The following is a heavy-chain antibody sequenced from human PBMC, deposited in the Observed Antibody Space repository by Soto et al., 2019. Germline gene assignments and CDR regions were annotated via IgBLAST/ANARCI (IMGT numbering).Heavy chain of an antibody. CDR2: IKDGGLT. D-gene: IGHD5-12*01. J-gene: IGHJ4*02. CDR3: ARGQEGVVATH. CDR1: GGSLSGYY. Sequence: QVQLQKWGAGLLKPSETLSLTCVVYGGSLSGYYWSWIRQPPGKGLEWIGEIKDGGLTNYSPSLKSRATISADRPKNQFSLKLYSVTAADTAVYYCARGQEGVVATHWDQGSLVTVSS. V-gene: IGHV4-34*01.